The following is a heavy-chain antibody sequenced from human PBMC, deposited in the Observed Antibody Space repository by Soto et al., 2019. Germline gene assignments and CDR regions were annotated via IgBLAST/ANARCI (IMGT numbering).Heavy chain of an antibody. CDR1: GFTFSSYG. CDR3: AREAGTTRDYGMDV. J-gene: IGHJ6*02. D-gene: IGHD1-7*01. CDR2: IWYDGSNK. V-gene: IGHV3-33*01. Sequence: QVQLVESGGGVVQPGRSLRLSCAASGFTFSSYGMHWVRQAPGKGLEWVAGIWYDGSNKYYADSVKGRFTISRDNSKKSLYLQMNSLRAEDTAVYYCAREAGTTRDYGMDVWGQGTTVTVS.